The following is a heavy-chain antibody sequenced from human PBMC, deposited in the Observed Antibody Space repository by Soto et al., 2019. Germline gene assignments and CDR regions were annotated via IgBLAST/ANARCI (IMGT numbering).Heavy chain of an antibody. V-gene: IGHV4-39*01. J-gene: IGHJ6*02. Sequence: SETLSLTCTVSCVSISSSSYYWGWIRQPPGKGLKRIGSIYYSGSTNYKQSLKSRVTKSVDTSKNKFSLKLSSVTAADTAVFYCARWYYYGSGSDHRDAYYYGMDVWGQGTTVT. CDR3: ARWYYYGSGSDHRDAYYYGMDV. CDR2: IYYSGST. CDR1: CVSISSSSYY. D-gene: IGHD3-10*01.